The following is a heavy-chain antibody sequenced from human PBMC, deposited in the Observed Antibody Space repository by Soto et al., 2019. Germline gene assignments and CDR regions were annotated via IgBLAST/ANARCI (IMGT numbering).Heavy chain of an antibody. CDR2: INAGNDNT. CDR3: AKVGQYYYGMDV. J-gene: IGHJ6*02. D-gene: IGHD3-3*01. V-gene: IGHV1-3*01. Sequence: ASVKVSCKASGYTLTTYGMHWVRQAPGQRLEWMGWINAGNDNTKYSEKFQGRVTITRDTSASTVYMELSSLSSEDTAVYYCAKVGQYYYGMDVWG. CDR1: GYTLTTYG.